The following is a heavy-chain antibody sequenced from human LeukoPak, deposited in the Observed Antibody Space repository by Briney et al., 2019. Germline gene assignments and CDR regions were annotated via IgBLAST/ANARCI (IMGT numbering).Heavy chain of an antibody. CDR2: IKQDGSEK. Sequence: GGSLRLSCAASGFTFSSYWMSWVRQAPGKGLEWVANIKQDGSEKYYVDSVKGRFTISRDNAKNSLYLQMNSLRAEDTAVYYCASAYYDCWSGYGPFDYWGQGTLVTVSS. CDR3: ASAYYDCWSGYGPFDY. CDR1: GFTFSSYW. V-gene: IGHV3-7*01. J-gene: IGHJ4*02. D-gene: IGHD3-3*01.